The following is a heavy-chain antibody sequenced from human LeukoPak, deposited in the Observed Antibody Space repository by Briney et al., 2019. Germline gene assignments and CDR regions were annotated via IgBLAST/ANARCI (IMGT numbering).Heavy chain of an antibody. CDR1: GCTFTGYY. CDR2: IIPNSGGT. J-gene: IGHJ4*02. Sequence: GASVKVSCKASGCTFTGYYMHWVRQAPGQGLEWMGWIIPNSGGTNYEQKFQGRVTMTRDTYISTAYMELSSRRSDDTAVYYCSRADETWHNDYWGQGNLVTVSS. CDR3: SRADETWHNDY. V-gene: IGHV1-2*02.